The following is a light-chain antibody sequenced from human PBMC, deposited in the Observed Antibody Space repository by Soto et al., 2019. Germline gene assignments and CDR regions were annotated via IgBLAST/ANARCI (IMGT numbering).Light chain of an antibody. J-gene: IGKJ3*01. CDR3: HQYTSWPST. CDR1: HSVGSN. CDR2: SAS. V-gene: IGKV3-15*01. Sequence: EIVLTQSPPILSVSPGEGATLSCRASHSVGSNLAWYQQKPGQAPRLFIYSASTRATGVPARFSGSGSGTEFALSISSLQSEDFAVYYCHQYTSWPSTFGPGTKVDI.